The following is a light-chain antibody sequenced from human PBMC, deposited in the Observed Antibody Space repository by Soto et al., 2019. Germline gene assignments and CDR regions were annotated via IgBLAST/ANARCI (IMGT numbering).Light chain of an antibody. CDR1: QSINSTH. CDR2: GAS. CDR3: QQFGSSLSWT. V-gene: IGKV3-20*01. Sequence: EIVLTQSPGTLSLSPGERATLSCRASQSINSTHLAWYQQKPGQAPRPPIYGASSRAAGIPDRFSGSGSGTDFTLTISRLEPEDFAVYYCQQFGSSLSWTIGQGTKVEIK. J-gene: IGKJ1*01.